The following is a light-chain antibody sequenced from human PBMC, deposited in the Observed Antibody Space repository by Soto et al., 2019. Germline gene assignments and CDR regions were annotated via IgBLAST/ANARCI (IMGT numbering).Light chain of an antibody. Sequence: EIVLTQSPGTLSLSPGERATLSCRASQSLASNYLAWYQQKPGQAPRLLIYTASTRATGIPDTFSRSGSGTDFTLTISRLEPEDFAVYYCQHYESSLPSYTFGQGTKLEVK. CDR2: TAS. CDR3: QHYESSLPSYT. V-gene: IGKV3-20*01. CDR1: QSLASNY. J-gene: IGKJ2*01.